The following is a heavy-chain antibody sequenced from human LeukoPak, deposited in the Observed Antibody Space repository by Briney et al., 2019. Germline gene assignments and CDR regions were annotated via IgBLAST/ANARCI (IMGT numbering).Heavy chain of an antibody. J-gene: IGHJ2*01. CDR1: GFTFSSYA. CDR2: IKSKTDGGTT. V-gene: IGHV3-15*01. Sequence: PGRSLRLSCAGSGFTFSSYAMHWVRQAPGKGLEWVGRIKSKTDGGTTDNAAPVKGRFTISRDDSKNTLYLQMNSLKTEDTAVYYCTTIQRRFWYFDLWGRGTLVTVSS. D-gene: IGHD5-18*01. CDR3: TTIQRRFWYFDL.